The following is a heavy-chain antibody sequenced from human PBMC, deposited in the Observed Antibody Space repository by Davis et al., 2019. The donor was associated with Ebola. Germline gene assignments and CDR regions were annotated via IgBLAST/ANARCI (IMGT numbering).Heavy chain of an antibody. Sequence: ASVKVSCKASGYSFTTYYIHWVRQAPGQGLEWMGIIYPSGGSTTYAQKFQGRVTMTRDTSTSTVYMELSSLRPEHTAVYYCARGLPREIVVVIAATGDFWGQGTLVTVSS. D-gene: IGHD2-15*01. CDR2: IYPSGGST. J-gene: IGHJ4*02. CDR3: ARGLPREIVVVIAATGDF. CDR1: GYSFTTYY. V-gene: IGHV1-46*03.